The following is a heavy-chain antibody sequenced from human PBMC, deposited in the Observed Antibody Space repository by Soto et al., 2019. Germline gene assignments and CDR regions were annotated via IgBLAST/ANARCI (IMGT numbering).Heavy chain of an antibody. J-gene: IGHJ6*02. CDR2: ISYDETNE. Sequence: QVQLVESGGGLVQPGGSLRLTCVASGFTFGSHGMHWVRQAPGKGLEWVAAISYDETNEHYVDSVKGRFTISRDNSKSILYLQMNRLRPEDTAVYKCAKDLRTTISDYGMDVWGQGTTVTVSS. CDR1: GFTFGSHG. CDR3: AKDLRTTISDYGMDV. V-gene: IGHV3-30*18.